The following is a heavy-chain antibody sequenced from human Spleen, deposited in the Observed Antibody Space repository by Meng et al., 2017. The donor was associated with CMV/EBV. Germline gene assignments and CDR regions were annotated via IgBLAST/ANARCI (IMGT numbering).Heavy chain of an antibody. V-gene: IGHV3-11*04. CDR2: ISSSTITTTT. J-gene: IGHJ4*02. CDR3: ARGSGGKCFDH. D-gene: IGHD2-15*01. Sequence: AASGFTFSDYYMSCIRQAPGKGLEWVSYISSSTITTTTYYADAVKGRFTISRDNAKNALFLQMDSLRVEDTAVYYCARGSGGKCFDHWGQGTLVTVSS. CDR1: GFTFSDYY.